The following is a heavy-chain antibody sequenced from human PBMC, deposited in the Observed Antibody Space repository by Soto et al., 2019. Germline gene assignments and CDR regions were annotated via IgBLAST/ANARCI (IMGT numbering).Heavy chain of an antibody. D-gene: IGHD3-9*01. V-gene: IGHV4-59*02. Sequence: SETLSLTCSVSGGSVYDFYWNWLRQSPGKGLEWIGNIYNTGTTNYHPSLRRRATISIDTSKNQFSLHLKSVTAADSAMYFCARGHGIYVRFDFWGQGALVTVPQ. CDR3: ARGHGIYVRFDF. CDR1: GGSVYDFY. J-gene: IGHJ4*02. CDR2: IYNTGTT.